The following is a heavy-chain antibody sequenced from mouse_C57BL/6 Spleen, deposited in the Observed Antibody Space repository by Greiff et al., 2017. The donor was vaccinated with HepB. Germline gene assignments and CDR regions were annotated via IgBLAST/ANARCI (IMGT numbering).Heavy chain of an antibody. D-gene: IGHD2-1*01. J-gene: IGHJ4*01. CDR3: ARFYGNYPRAMDY. V-gene: IGHV7-3*01. CDR2: IRNKANGYTT. Sequence: EVQLVESGGGLVQPGGSLSLSCAASGFTFTDYYMSWVRQPPGKALEWLGFIRNKANGYTTEYSASVKGRFTISRDNSQSILYLQMNALRAEDSATYYCARFYGNYPRAMDYWGQGTSVTVSS. CDR1: GFTFTDYY.